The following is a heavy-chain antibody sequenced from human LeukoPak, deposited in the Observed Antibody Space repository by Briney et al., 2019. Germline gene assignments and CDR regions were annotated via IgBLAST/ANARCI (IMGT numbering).Heavy chain of an antibody. CDR3: AYGEQQLVLYY. J-gene: IGHJ4*02. CDR1: GFTFSSYG. Sequence: GGSLRLSCAASGFTFSSYGMHWVRQAPGKGLEWLAVISYDGSNKYYADSAKGGFTISRDNSKNTLYLQMNSLRAEDTAVYYCAYGEQQLVLYYWGQGTLVTVSS. D-gene: IGHD6-13*01. CDR2: ISYDGSNK. V-gene: IGHV3-30*03.